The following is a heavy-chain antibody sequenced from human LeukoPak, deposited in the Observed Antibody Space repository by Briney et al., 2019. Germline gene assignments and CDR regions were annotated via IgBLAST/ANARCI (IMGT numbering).Heavy chain of an antibody. CDR2: ISAYNGNT. Sequence: GASVKVSCKASGYTFTSYGTSWVRQAPGQGLEWMGWISAYNGNTNYAQKLQGRVTMTTDTSTSTAYMELRSLRSDDTAVYYCARDRELRDFWSGYYILGVVPYYFDYWGQGTLVTVSS. V-gene: IGHV1-18*01. CDR1: GYTFTSYG. D-gene: IGHD3-3*01. J-gene: IGHJ4*02. CDR3: ARDRELRDFWSGYYILGVVPYYFDY.